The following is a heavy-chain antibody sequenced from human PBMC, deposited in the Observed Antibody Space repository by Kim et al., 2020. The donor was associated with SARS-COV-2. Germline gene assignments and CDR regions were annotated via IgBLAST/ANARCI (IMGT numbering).Heavy chain of an antibody. V-gene: IGHV3-23*01. CDR2: ISGSGGST. J-gene: IGHJ3*02. D-gene: IGHD3-10*01. CDR1: GFTFSSYA. CDR3: AKDIGPFGELLYELDAFDI. Sequence: GGSLRLSCAASGFTFSSYAMSWVRQAPGKGLEWVSAISGSGGSTYYADSVKGRFTISRDNSKNTLYLQMNSLRAEDTAVYYCAKDIGPFGELLYELDAFDIWGQGTMVTVSS.